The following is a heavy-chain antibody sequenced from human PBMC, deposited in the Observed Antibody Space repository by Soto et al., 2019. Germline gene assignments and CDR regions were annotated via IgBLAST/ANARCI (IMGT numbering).Heavy chain of an antibody. CDR2: IGESGTPT. J-gene: IGHJ6*01. CDR3: ARYIPGVRYYGMDV. V-gene: IGHV3-23*01. CDR1: GFTFSSYA. D-gene: IGHD2-2*01. Sequence: PGGSLRLSCAASGFTFSSYAMKWVRQAPGKGLEWVSLIGESGTPTYYADSVKGRFTISRDNSGNTLFLEMYSLRAEDTAVYYCARYIPGVRYYGMDVWGQGTTVNVSS.